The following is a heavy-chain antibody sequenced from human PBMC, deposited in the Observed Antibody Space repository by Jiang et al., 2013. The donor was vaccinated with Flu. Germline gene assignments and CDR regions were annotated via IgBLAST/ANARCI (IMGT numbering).Heavy chain of an antibody. Sequence: GLEWIGYIYYSGSTNYNPSLKSRVTISVDTSKNQFSLKLSSVTAADTAVYYCASLYGSGSYYPPKDAFDIWGQGTMVTVSS. D-gene: IGHD3-10*01. CDR2: IYYSGST. V-gene: IGHV4-59*01. J-gene: IGHJ3*02. CDR3: ASLYGSGSYYPPKDAFDI.